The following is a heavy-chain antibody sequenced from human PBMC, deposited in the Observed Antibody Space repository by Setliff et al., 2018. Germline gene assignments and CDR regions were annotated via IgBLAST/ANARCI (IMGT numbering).Heavy chain of an antibody. CDR2: IYHSGST. CDR1: GYSISGGYY. D-gene: IGHD3-22*01. V-gene: IGHV4-38-2*01. Sequence: KTSETLSLTCAVSGYSISGGYYWGWIRQPPGKGLEWIGSIYHSGSTYYNPSLKSRVTISVDTSKNQFSLKLSSVTAADTAVYYCARQPEGGYYDSSGYYGMAPYYFDYWGQGTLVTVSS. J-gene: IGHJ4*02. CDR3: ARQPEGGYYDSSGYYGMAPYYFDY.